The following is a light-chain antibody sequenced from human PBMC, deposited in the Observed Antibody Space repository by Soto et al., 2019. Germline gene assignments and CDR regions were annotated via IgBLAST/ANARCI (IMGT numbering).Light chain of an antibody. CDR3: QQFNNYPPT. Sequence: AIQLTQSPSSLSASVGDRFTITCRASQGISSALAWYQQKPGKAPKLLIYDASSLESGVPSRFSGSGSGTDFTLIISSLQPEDFATYYCQQFNNYPPTFGGGTKVDIK. V-gene: IGKV1D-13*01. CDR2: DAS. J-gene: IGKJ4*01. CDR1: QGISSA.